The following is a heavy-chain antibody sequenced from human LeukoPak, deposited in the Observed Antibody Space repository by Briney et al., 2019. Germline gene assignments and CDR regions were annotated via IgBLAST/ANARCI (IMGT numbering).Heavy chain of an antibody. Sequence: SETLSLTCTVSGGSISSYYWSWIRQPPGKGLERIGYIYYSGSTNYNPSLKSRVTISVDTSKNQFSLKLSPVTAADTAVYYCARGGGYDLSYDYWGQGTLVTVSS. J-gene: IGHJ4*02. V-gene: IGHV4-59*01. CDR3: ARGGGYDLSYDY. CDR1: GGSISSYY. CDR2: IYYSGST. D-gene: IGHD5-12*01.